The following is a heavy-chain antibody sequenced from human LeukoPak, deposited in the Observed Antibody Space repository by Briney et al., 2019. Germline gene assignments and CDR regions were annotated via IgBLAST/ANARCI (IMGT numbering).Heavy chain of an antibody. D-gene: IGHD3-22*01. Sequence: SVKVSCKASGGTFSSYAISWVRQAPGQGLEWMGGIIPIFGTANYAQKFQGRVTITTDESTSTAYMELSSLRSEDTAVYYCARSFPDYYDSSGYYYAYNWFDPWGQGTLVTVSS. J-gene: IGHJ5*02. CDR3: ARSFPDYYDSSGYYYAYNWFDP. V-gene: IGHV1-69*05. CDR1: GGTFSSYA. CDR2: IIPIFGTA.